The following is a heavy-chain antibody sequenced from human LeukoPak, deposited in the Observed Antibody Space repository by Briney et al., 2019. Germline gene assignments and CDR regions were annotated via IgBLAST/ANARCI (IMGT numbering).Heavy chain of an antibody. J-gene: IGHJ6*02. CDR1: GFTFSIYW. CDR2: INRDGSST. CDR3: ARDDDYSNHGHPRSLYGMDV. D-gene: IGHD4-4*01. Sequence: GGSLRLSCAASGFTFSIYWMHWVRQAPGKGLVWVSRINRDGSSTSYADSVKGRFTISRDNAKNTLYLQMNSLRAEDTAVYYCARDDDYSNHGHPRSLYGMDVWGQGTTVTVSS. V-gene: IGHV3-74*01.